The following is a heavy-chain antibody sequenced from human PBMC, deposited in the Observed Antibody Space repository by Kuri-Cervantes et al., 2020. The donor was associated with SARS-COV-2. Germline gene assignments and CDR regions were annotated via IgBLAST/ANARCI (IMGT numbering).Heavy chain of an antibody. D-gene: IGHD4-11*01. V-gene: IGHV3-21*01. CDR3: TREAYDYNMGFDS. CDR1: GFSLSRYT. J-gene: IGHJ4*02. Sequence: GASLRLSCAASGFSLSRYTMNWVRQAPGKALEWVSSISGSGSYIYYADSVKGRFTISRDNSRNIVYLQMSSLRPEDTTLYYCTREAYDYNMGFDSWGQGTLVTVSS. CDR2: ISGSGSYI.